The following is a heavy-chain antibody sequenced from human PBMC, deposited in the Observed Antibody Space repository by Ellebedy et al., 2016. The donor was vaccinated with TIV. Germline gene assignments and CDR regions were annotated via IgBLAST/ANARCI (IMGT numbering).Heavy chain of an antibody. CDR2: IWYDGSNN. J-gene: IGHJ6*02. D-gene: IGHD2-2*01. CDR3: ARDYCSSTSCFVYYYYGMDV. CDR1: GFTFSSYG. Sequence: GESLKISCAASGFTFSSYGMHWVRQAPGKGLEWVAVIWYDGSNNYYADSVKGRFTISRDNSKNTLYLQMNSLRAEDTAVYYCARDYCSSTSCFVYYYYGMDVWGQGTTVTVSS. V-gene: IGHV3-33*08.